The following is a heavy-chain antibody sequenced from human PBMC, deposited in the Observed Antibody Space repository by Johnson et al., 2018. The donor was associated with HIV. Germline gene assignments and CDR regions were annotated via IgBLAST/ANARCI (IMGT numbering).Heavy chain of an antibody. D-gene: IGHD2-2*01. CDR3: ARNGLIPAAKGVAFDI. V-gene: IGHV3-53*01. J-gene: IGHJ3*02. CDR1: GFTVSTNY. CDR2: IERNSRT. Sequence: VQLVESGGGLIQPGGSLRLSCAASGFTVSTNYMGWVRLAPGKGLEWVSYIERNSRTDYADSVKGRFTVSRDSSKNTLYLQMNSLRVEDTAVYYCARNGLIPAAKGVAFDIWGQGTMVTVSS.